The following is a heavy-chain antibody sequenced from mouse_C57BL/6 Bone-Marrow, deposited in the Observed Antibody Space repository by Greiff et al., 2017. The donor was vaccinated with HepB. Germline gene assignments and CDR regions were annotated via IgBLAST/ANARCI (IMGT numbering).Heavy chain of an antibody. J-gene: IGHJ3*01. CDR2: FYPGSGSI. CDR1: GYTFTEYT. Sequence: QVQLQQSGAELVKPGASVKLSCKASGYTFTEYTIHWVKQRSGQGLEWIGWFYPGSGSIKYNEKFKDKATLTADKSSSTVYMELSRLTSEDSAVYFCARHEWPSYYYGSSYAWFAYWGQGTLVTVSA. V-gene: IGHV1-62-2*01. CDR3: ARHEWPSYYYGSSYAWFAY. D-gene: IGHD1-1*01.